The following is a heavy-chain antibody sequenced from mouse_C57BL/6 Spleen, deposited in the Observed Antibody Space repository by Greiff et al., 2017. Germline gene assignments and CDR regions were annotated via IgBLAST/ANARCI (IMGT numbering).Heavy chain of an antibody. V-gene: IGHV14-3*01. J-gene: IGHJ1*03. CDR3: AMGTTVVAPYWYFDV. D-gene: IGHD1-1*01. Sequence: EVQLQQSVAELVRPGASVKLSCTASGFNIKNTYMHWVKQRPEQGLEWIGRIDPANGNTKYAPKFQGKATITADTSSNTAYLQLSSLTSEDTAIYYCAMGTTVVAPYWYFDVWGTGTTVTVSS. CDR1: GFNIKNTY. CDR2: IDPANGNT.